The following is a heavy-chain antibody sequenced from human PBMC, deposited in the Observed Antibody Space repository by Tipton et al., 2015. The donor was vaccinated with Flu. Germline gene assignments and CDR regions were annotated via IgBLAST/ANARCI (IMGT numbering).Heavy chain of an antibody. Sequence: GLVKPSGTLSLTCAVSGGSISSSTWWSWVRQPPGKGLEWIGEVYHDGSTNYSPSLESRVTISVDESRNHFSLKLSSVTAADTAIYYCARDRTGYCTGGTCYWTSYGMDVWGLGTTVTVSS. CDR2: VYHDGST. CDR1: GGSISSSTW. CDR3: ARDRTGYCTGGTCYWTSYGMDV. J-gene: IGHJ6*02. D-gene: IGHD2-15*01. V-gene: IGHV4-4*02.